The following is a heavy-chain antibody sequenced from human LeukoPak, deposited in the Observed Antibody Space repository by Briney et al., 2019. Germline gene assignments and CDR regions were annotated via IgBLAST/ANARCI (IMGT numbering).Heavy chain of an antibody. Sequence: GGSLRLSCAASGFTFSSYEMNWVRQAAGKGLEWVSYISSSGSTIYYADSVKGRFTISRDNAKNSLYLQMNSLRAEDTAVYYCARVNSSSWCSYYGMDVWGQGTTVTVSS. CDR2: ISSSGSTI. CDR3: ARVNSSSWCSYYGMDV. V-gene: IGHV3-48*03. CDR1: GFTFSSYE. D-gene: IGHD6-13*01. J-gene: IGHJ6*02.